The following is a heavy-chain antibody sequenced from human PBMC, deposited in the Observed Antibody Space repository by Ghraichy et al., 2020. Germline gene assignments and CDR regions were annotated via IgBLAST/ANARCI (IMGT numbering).Heavy chain of an antibody. CDR1: NGSVSSGDYS. Sequence: SETLSLTCTVTNGSVSSGDYSWSWIRQPPGKGLDWIVYVSYRGNTNSNPSLKGRVDISLDTSRSHFSLKLSSVTAADTSVYYCARHVRVFGVVIEAFALWGQGDMVTVSS. V-gene: IGHV4-30-4*07. CDR3: ARHVRVFGVVIEAFAL. CDR2: VSYRGNT. J-gene: IGHJ3*01. D-gene: IGHD3-3*01.